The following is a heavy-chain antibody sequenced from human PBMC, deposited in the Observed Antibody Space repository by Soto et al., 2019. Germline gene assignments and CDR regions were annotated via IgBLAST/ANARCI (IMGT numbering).Heavy chain of an antibody. Sequence: GGSLRLSCAASGFTFSSYAMSWVRQAPGKGLEWVSAISGSGGSTYYADSVKGRFTISRDNSKNTLYLQMNSLRAEDTAVYYCANLGGFDYYYYGMDVWGQGTTVTVS. D-gene: IGHD3-16*01. J-gene: IGHJ6*02. CDR1: GFTFSSYA. CDR3: ANLGGFDYYYYGMDV. V-gene: IGHV3-23*01. CDR2: ISGSGGST.